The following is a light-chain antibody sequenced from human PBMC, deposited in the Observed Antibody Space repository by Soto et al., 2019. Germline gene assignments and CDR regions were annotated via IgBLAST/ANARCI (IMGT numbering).Light chain of an antibody. CDR1: QSVLYSSTNKNY. Sequence: DIVMTQSPDSLAVSLGERATINCKSSQSVLYSSTNKNYLAWYQQRPGQPPKLLIYWASTRESGVPDRFSGSGSGTDFTLTITSLQAEDVAVYSCQQYESTPPTFGQGTKLEIK. J-gene: IGKJ2*01. V-gene: IGKV4-1*01. CDR3: QQYESTPPT. CDR2: WAS.